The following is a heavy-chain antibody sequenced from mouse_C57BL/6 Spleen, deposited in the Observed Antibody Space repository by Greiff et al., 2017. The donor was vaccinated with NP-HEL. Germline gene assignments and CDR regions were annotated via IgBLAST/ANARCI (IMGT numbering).Heavy chain of an antibody. D-gene: IGHD3-2*02. J-gene: IGHJ2*01. Sequence: VQLQQPGAELVMPGASVKLSCKASGYTFTSYWMHWVKQRPGQGLEWIGEIDPSDSYTNYNQKFKGKSTLTVDKSSSTAYMQLSSLTSEDSAVYYCARGGYSSGYDYFDYWGQGTTLTVSS. CDR2: IDPSDSYT. CDR1: GYTFTSYW. V-gene: IGHV1-69*01. CDR3: ARGGYSSGYDYFDY.